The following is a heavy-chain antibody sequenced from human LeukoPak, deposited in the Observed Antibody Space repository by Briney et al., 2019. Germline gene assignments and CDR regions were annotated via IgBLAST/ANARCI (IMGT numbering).Heavy chain of an antibody. Sequence: ASVKVSCKASGYTFTGYYMHWVRQAPGQGLEWMGWINPNSGGTNYAQKFQGRATMTRDTSISTAYMELSRLRSDDTAVYYCARGLRYSGYALGDYWGQGTLVTVSS. D-gene: IGHD5-12*01. J-gene: IGHJ4*02. V-gene: IGHV1-2*02. CDR3: ARGLRYSGYALGDY. CDR2: INPNSGGT. CDR1: GYTFTGYY.